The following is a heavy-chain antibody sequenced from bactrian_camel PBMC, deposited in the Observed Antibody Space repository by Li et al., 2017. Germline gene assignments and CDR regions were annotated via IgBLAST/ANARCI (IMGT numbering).Heavy chain of an antibody. D-gene: IGHD5*01. CDR1: GFYQKRRYC. V-gene: IGHV3S1*01. CDR2: IAGDGRT. Sequence: VQLVESGGGSVQAGGSLRLSCTASGFYQKRRYCMAWFRQAPGKEREGVAAIAGDGRTNYADSVKGRFTISRENAKNTLYLQLNSLKTEDTAMYYCSKDTDDLGWAYNDWGQGTQVTVS. J-gene: IGHJ4*01. CDR3: SKDTDDLGWAYND.